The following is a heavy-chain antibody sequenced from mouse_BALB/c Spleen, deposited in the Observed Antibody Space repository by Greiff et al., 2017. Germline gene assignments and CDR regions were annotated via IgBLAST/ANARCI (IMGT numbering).Heavy chain of an antibody. CDR2: INSNGGST. D-gene: IGHD1-1*01. CDR3: ARDAPLYYYGSSYYFDY. V-gene: IGHV5-6-3*01. Sequence: EVQGVESGGGLVQPGGSLKLSCAASGFTFSSYGMSWVRQTPDKRLELVATINSNGGSTYYPDSVKGRFTISRDNAKNTLYLQMSSLKSEDTAMYYCARDAPLYYYGSSYYFDYWGQGTTLTVSS. CDR1: GFTFSSYG. J-gene: IGHJ2*01.